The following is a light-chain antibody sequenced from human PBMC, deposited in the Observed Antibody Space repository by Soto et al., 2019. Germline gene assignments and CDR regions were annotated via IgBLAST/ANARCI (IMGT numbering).Light chain of an antibody. Sequence: QSALTQPASVSGSPGQSITISCTGTSSDVGGYNYVSWYQEHPGKAPKLMIYDVSNRPSGVSNRFSGSKSGNTASLTISGLHAEDEADYYCSSYITDSTYVFGTGTKLTVL. CDR1: SSDVGGYNY. J-gene: IGLJ1*01. V-gene: IGLV2-14*01. CDR2: DVS. CDR3: SSYITDSTYV.